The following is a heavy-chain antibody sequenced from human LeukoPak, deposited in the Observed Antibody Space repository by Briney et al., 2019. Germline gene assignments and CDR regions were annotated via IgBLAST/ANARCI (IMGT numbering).Heavy chain of an antibody. V-gene: IGHV3-9*01. CDR1: GFTFDDYA. Sequence: PGGSLRLSCAASGFTFDDYAMHWVRQAPGKGLEWVSGISWNSGSIGYADSVKGRFTISRDNAKNSLYLQMNSLRAEDTALYYCAKDIDYDSSGYLDYWGQGTLVTVSS. CDR3: AKDIDYDSSGYLDY. CDR2: ISWNSGSI. D-gene: IGHD3-22*01. J-gene: IGHJ4*02.